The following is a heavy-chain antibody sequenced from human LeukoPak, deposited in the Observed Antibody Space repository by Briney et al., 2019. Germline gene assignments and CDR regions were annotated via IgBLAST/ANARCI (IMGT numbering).Heavy chain of an antibody. CDR1: GGSFSGYY. CDR3: ARARTLAVAGTSYRFDP. D-gene: IGHD6-19*01. V-gene: IGHV4-34*01. J-gene: IGHJ5*02. CDR2: IYYSGST. Sequence: PSETLSLTCAVYGGSFSGYYWGWIRQPPGKGLEWIGSIYYSGSTYYNPSLKSRVTISVDTSKNQFSLKLSSVTAADTAVYYCARARTLAVAGTSYRFDPWGQGTLVTVSS.